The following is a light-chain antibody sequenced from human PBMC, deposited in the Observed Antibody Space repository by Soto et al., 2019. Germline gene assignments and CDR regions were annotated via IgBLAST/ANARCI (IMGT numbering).Light chain of an antibody. Sequence: QSALTQPASVSGSPGQSITISCAGTSSDVGAYNYVSWYQHHPGKAPKLMIYDVNNRPSGDSNRFSGPKSGNTASLTISGLQAEDEADDYCSSWTSGATYVFGSGTKLTVL. V-gene: IGLV2-14*03. J-gene: IGLJ1*01. CDR3: SSWTSGATYV. CDR1: SSDVGAYNY. CDR2: DVN.